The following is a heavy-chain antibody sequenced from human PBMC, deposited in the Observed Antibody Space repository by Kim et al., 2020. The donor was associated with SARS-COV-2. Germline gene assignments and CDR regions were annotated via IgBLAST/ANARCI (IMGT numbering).Heavy chain of an antibody. CDR3: ARGPYRGHHIIY. J-gene: IGHJ1*01. V-gene: IGHV1-18*04. CDR1: GYTFTDYA. Sequence: ASVKVSCKASGYTFTDYAINWVRQAPGQRLEWMGWITTYNGNTLDAQKFQGRISMTTDTSASTAYMELKSLTFDDTAFYYCARGPYRGHHIIYWGQGT. D-gene: IGHD1-26*01. CDR2: ITTYNGNT.